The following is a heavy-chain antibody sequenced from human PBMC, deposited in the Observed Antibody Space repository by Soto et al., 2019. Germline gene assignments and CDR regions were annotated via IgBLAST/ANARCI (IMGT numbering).Heavy chain of an antibody. CDR3: ARGAPKINIVATTH. Sequence: GGSLRLSCAASGFTFSSYGMHWVRQAPGKGLEWVAVIWYDGSNKYYADSVKGRFTISRDNSKNTLYLQMNSLRAEDTAVYYCARGAPKINIVATTHWGQGTLVTISS. J-gene: IGHJ4*02. CDR2: IWYDGSNK. D-gene: IGHD5-12*01. CDR1: GFTFSSYG. V-gene: IGHV3-33*01.